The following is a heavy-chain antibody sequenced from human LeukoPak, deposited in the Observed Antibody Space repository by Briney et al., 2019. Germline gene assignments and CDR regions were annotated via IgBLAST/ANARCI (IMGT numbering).Heavy chain of an antibody. CDR2: IYPGDSDT. Sequence: GEALKISCKGSGYSFTSYWIGWVRQMPGQGLESMGIIYPGDSDTRYSPSFQGQVTISADKSISTAYLQWSSLKASDTAMYYCARRSSSSGVVDYWGQGTLVTVSS. CDR1: GYSFTSYW. D-gene: IGHD6-6*01. J-gene: IGHJ4*02. CDR3: ARRSSSSGVVDY. V-gene: IGHV5-51*01.